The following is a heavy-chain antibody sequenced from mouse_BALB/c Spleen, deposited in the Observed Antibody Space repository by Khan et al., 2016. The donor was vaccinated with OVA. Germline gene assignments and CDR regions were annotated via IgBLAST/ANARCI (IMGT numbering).Heavy chain of an antibody. Sequence: QVQLKESGPGLVAPSHSLSITCTVSGFSFTNYGIHWVRQPPGKGLEWLGMIGAGGDTNYKSALMSRLSISKDNSKSQVFLKMNSLHTDDTAMYYCVRDRGGPLLRAWFPYWGQGTLVTVSA. J-gene: IGHJ3*01. CDR1: GFSFTNYG. D-gene: IGHD1-2*01. CDR2: IGAGGDT. CDR3: VRDRGGPLLRAWFPY. V-gene: IGHV2-9*02.